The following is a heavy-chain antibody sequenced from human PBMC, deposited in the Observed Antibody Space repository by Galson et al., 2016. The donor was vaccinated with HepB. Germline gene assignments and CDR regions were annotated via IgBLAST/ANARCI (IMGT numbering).Heavy chain of an antibody. CDR2: IKLDGSEK. CDR3: ARESGFDWFVDY. D-gene: IGHD3-9*01. Sequence: SLRLSCAASGFTFSRYWMAWVRQAPGKGLEWVANIKLDGSEKYYVDSVRGRFTISRDNAKNSLYLEMNSLRVEDTAVYYCARESGFDWFVDYWGQGTLVTVSS. V-gene: IGHV3-7*03. J-gene: IGHJ4*02. CDR1: GFTFSRYW.